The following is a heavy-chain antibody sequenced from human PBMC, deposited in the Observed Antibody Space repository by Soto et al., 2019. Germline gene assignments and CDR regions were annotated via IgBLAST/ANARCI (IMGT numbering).Heavy chain of an antibody. V-gene: IGHV1-3*01. D-gene: IGHD1-20*01. CDR2: INAGNGNT. CDR1: GVTFTSYA. CDR3: ARDKISGILGY. Sequence: PVKASSKAPGVTFTSYAMHSARHAPGQRLEWMGWINAGNGNTKYSQKFQGRVTITRDTSASTAYMELSSLRSEVLAVCYCARDKISGILGYWGQGTLGTVSS. J-gene: IGHJ4*02.